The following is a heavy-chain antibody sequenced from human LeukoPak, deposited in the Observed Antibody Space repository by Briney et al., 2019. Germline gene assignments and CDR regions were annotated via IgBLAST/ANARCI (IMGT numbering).Heavy chain of an antibody. V-gene: IGHV3-7*03. CDR2: IKQDGSEK. D-gene: IGHD3-16*02. Sequence: HPGGSLRLSCAASGFTFSSYWMSWVRQAPGKGLEWVANIKQDGSEKYYVDSVKGRFTISRDNAKNSLYLQMNSLRAEDTAVYYCARDQTSDSYDYVWGSYRFPYYSYYGMDVWGKGTTVTVSP. CDR3: ARDQTSDSYDYVWGSYRFPYYSYYGMDV. J-gene: IGHJ6*04. CDR1: GFTFSSYW.